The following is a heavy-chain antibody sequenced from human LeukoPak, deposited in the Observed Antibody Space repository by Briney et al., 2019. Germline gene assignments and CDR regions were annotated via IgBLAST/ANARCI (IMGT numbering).Heavy chain of an antibody. CDR1: GYTFTSYA. CDR2: ILPMFGTT. J-gene: IGHJ5*02. D-gene: IGHD1-7*01. V-gene: IGHV1-69*06. CDR3: ARDSYRTRNYNWFDP. Sequence: SVKVSCKASGYTFTSYAMNWVRQAPGQGLEWMGVILPMFGTTTYAQRFKGRVTITADKSTSTAYMELSSLRSEDTAVYYCARDSYRTRNYNWFDPWGQGTLVTVSS.